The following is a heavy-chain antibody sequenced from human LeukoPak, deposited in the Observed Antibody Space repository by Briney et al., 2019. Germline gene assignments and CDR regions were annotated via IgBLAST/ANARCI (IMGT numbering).Heavy chain of an antibody. Sequence: PGGSLRLSCATSGFTFSASAINWVRQASGKGLEWVGRIASKGKNNATEYAASVKGRFTISRDDSKNTAYLQMNSLKTEDTAVYYCSRSGGDGATGEWGQGTLVTVSS. CDR3: SRSGGDGATGE. CDR2: IASKGKNNAT. J-gene: IGHJ4*02. D-gene: IGHD1-26*01. CDR1: GFTFSASA. V-gene: IGHV3-73*01.